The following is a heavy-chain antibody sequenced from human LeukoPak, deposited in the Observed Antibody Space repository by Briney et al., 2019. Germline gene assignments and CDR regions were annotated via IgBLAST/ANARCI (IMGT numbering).Heavy chain of an antibody. D-gene: IGHD6-19*01. Sequence: GGSLRLSCAASGFTFSGSAMHWVRQASGKGLEWVGRIRSKANSYATAYAASVKGRFTISRDDSKNTAYLQMNSLKTEDTTVYYCTRHVDLYGVAVAGTSAFDIWGQGTMVTVSS. J-gene: IGHJ3*02. CDR1: GFTFSGSA. CDR2: IRSKANSYAT. V-gene: IGHV3-73*01. CDR3: TRHVDLYGVAVAGTSAFDI.